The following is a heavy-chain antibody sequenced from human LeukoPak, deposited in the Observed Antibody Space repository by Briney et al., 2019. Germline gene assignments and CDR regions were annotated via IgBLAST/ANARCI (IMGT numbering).Heavy chain of an antibody. CDR3: AKAETMTQRGYFDY. CDR2: ISAYNGNT. J-gene: IGHJ4*02. Sequence: ASVKVSCKASGYTFTSYGISWARQAPGQGLEWMGWISAYNGNTNYAQKLQGRVTMTTDTSTSTAYMELRSLRSDDTAVYYCAKAETMTQRGYFDYWGQGTLVTVSS. D-gene: IGHD1-1*01. CDR1: GYTFTSYG. V-gene: IGHV1-18*01.